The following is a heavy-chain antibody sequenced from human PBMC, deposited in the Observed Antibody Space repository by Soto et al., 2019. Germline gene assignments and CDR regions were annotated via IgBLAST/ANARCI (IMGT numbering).Heavy chain of an antibody. Sequence: ASVKVSCKASGYTFTGYYMHWVRQAPGQGLEWMGWINPNSGGTNYAQKFQGWVTMTRDTSISTAYMELSRLRSDDTAVYYCARAQGYYDSSGPQDYWGQGTLVT. CDR3: ARAQGYYDSSGPQDY. J-gene: IGHJ4*02. CDR2: INPNSGGT. D-gene: IGHD3-22*01. V-gene: IGHV1-2*04. CDR1: GYTFTGYY.